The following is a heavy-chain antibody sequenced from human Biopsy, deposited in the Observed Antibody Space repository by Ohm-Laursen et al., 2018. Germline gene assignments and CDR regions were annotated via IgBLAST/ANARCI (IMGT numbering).Heavy chain of an antibody. CDR3: ARRPYGGTRYWYFDL. CDR1: GGSLSSGGFY. Sequence: TLSLTCTVSGGSLSSGGFYWSWIRQHPGKGLEWIGYIYYSGTTYYNPSLKSLVTISVDTSKNQFSLKLNSVTAADTAVYYCARRPYGGTRYWYFDLWGRGTLATVSS. D-gene: IGHD4-23*01. J-gene: IGHJ2*01. CDR2: IYYSGTT. V-gene: IGHV4-31*01.